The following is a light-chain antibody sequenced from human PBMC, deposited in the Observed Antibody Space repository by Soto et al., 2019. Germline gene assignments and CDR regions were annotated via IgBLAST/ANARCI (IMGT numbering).Light chain of an antibody. Sequence: DIQMTQSPSTLSASVGDRVTITCRASQTISSWLAWYQQKPGKAPDLLIYDASSLQDGVPSRFSGRGSGTEFTLTISSLQPDDFATYFCQQYITFPYTFGQWTKLEIK. CDR1: QTISSW. J-gene: IGKJ2*01. CDR3: QQYITFPYT. V-gene: IGKV1-5*01. CDR2: DAS.